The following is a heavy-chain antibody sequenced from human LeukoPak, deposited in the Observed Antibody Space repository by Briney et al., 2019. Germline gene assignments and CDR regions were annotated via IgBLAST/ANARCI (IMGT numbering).Heavy chain of an antibody. D-gene: IGHD1-26*01. Sequence: GGSLRLSCSASGFTFSIFAMIWAGHAPGMGLEWVSAIIGCGTTFYPDPVKGRFTISRDNSKNTVYLQLSSLRAGDTAIYYCVTRAINTATYYIFYYWGPGTLVTVSS. CDR3: VTRAINTATYYIFYY. CDR2: IIGCGTT. V-gene: IGHV3-23*01. J-gene: IGHJ4*02. CDR1: GFTFSIFA.